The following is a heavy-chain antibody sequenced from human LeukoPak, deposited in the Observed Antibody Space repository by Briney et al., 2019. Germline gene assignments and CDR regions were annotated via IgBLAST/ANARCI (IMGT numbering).Heavy chain of an antibody. CDR1: GFTVSSNY. J-gene: IGHJ4*02. CDR3: ASQYCSGGSCYFDY. D-gene: IGHD2-15*01. V-gene: IGHV3-53*04. CDR2: IYSGGST. Sequence: GGSLRLSCAASGFTVSSNYMSWVRQAPGKGLEWVSAIYSGGSTYFAGSVKGRFTISRHNSKNTLYLQMNSLRAEDTAVYYCASQYCSGGSCYFDYWGQGTLVTVSS.